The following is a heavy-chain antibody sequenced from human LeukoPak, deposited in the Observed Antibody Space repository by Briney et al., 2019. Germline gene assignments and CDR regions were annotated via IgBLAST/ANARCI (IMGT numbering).Heavy chain of an antibody. J-gene: IGHJ5*02. V-gene: IGHV4-39*07. D-gene: IGHD2-2*01. CDR3: ASEYDTSPDNWFDP. CDR1: GGSISSSSYY. Sequence: PSETLSLTCTVSGGSISSSSYYWGWIRQPPGKGLEWIGSIYYSGSTYYNPSLKSRVTMSVDTSKNQFSLKLSSVTAADTAVYYCASEYDTSPDNWFDPWGQGTLVTVSS. CDR2: IYYSGST.